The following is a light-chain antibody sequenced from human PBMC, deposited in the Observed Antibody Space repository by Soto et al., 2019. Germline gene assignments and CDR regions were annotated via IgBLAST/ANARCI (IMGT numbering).Light chain of an antibody. CDR2: VAS. J-gene: IGKJ4*01. V-gene: IGKV1-39*01. CDR3: QQSSSTPQT. Sequence: PLTQSPSSLSASVGDRVTITCRASQSISNYLSWYQQKPGTAPKLLINVASTLQSGVPSRFSGSGSGTDFTLAISSLQPEDFATYYCQQSSSTPQTFGGGTRVEIK. CDR1: QSISNY.